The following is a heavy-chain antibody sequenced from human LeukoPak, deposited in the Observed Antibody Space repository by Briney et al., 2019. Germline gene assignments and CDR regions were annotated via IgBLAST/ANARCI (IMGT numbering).Heavy chain of an antibody. V-gene: IGHV4-59*01. Sequence: PSETLSLTCTVSGGSISSYYWSWIRQPPGKGLEWIGYINYSGSTNYNPSLKSRVTISVDTSKNQFSLKLSSVTAADTAVYYCARDGGGDPIAVAGFYYYYMDVWGKGTTVTISS. CDR1: GGSISSYY. D-gene: IGHD6-19*01. CDR3: ARDGGGDPIAVAGFYYYYMDV. J-gene: IGHJ6*03. CDR2: INYSGST.